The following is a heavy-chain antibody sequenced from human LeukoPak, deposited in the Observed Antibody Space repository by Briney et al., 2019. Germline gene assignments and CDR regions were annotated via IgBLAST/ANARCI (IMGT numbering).Heavy chain of an antibody. CDR3: ARGRRRGFPGRAFDI. D-gene: IGHD1-26*01. CDR1: GGSISSGSYY. CDR2: IYTSGST. V-gene: IGHV4-61*09. Sequence: SETLSLTCTVSGGSISSGSYYWSWIRQPAGKGLEWIGHIYTSGSTNYNPSLKSRVTISVDTSKNQFSLKLSSVTAADTAVYYCARGRRRGFPGRAFDIWGQGTMVTVSS. J-gene: IGHJ3*02.